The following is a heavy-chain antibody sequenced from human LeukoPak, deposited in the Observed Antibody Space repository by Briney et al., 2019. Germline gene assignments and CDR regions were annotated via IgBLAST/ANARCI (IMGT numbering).Heavy chain of an antibody. J-gene: IGHJ4*02. D-gene: IGHD5-12*01. CDR2: IYTSGST. V-gene: IGHV4-61*02. Sequence: SQTLSLTCTVSGGSISSTSYYWSWIRQPAGKGLEWIGRIYTSGSTNYNPSLKSRVTMSVDTSKNQFSLKLSSVTAADTAVYYCARDLGGDYSGYEGYWGQGTLVTVSS. CDR1: GGSISSTSYY. CDR3: ARDLGGDYSGYEGY.